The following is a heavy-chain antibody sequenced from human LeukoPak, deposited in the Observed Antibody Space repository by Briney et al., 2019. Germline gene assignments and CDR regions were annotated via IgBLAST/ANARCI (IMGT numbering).Heavy chain of an antibody. J-gene: IGHJ4*02. V-gene: IGHV3-23*01. CDR2: ISGSGGST. Sequence: GSLRLSCAASGFTFSSYAMSWVRPAPGKGLEWVSAISGSGGSTYYADSVKGRFTISRDNSKNTLYLQMNSLRAEDTAVYYCAKSLGVAAARPLYFDYWGQGTLVTVSS. CDR3: AKSLGVAAARPLYFDY. CDR1: GFTFSSYA. D-gene: IGHD6-13*01.